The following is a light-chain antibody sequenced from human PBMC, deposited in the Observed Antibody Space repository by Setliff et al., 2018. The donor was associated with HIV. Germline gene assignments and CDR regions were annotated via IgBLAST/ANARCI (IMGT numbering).Light chain of an antibody. V-gene: IGLV2-14*01. CDR1: SSDVGGYKY. J-gene: IGLJ1*01. CDR2: EVN. Sequence: QSALTRPASVSGSPGQSITISCTGTSSDVGGYKYVSWYQHHPGKAPKLLIYEVNNRPSGVSNRFSGSKSGNTASLTISGLQAEDEANYFCTSFTSTSPYVFGTGTKVTVL. CDR3: TSFTSTSPYV.